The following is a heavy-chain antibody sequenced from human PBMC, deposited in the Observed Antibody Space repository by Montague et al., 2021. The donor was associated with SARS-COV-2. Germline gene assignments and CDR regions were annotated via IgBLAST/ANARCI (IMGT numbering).Heavy chain of an antibody. D-gene: IGHD1-26*01. CDR2: IGSGGGT. CDR1: GFSVSSNY. Sequence: SLRLSWAASGFSVSSNYLNWVRQAPGKGLEWVSFIGSGGGTYYADSVKGRFTISGDTSRNTLYLQMNSLRAEDTAVYYCAKGGAQGSRSFDYWGQGTLVTVSS. CDR3: AKGGAQGSRSFDY. V-gene: IGHV3-53*01. J-gene: IGHJ4*02.